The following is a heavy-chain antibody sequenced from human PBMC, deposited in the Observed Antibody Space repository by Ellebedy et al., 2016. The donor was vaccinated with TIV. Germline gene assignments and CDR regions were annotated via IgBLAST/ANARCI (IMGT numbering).Heavy chain of an antibody. J-gene: IGHJ4*02. CDR1: GYTFTRYY. V-gene: IGHV1-46*01. CDR3: ARGDNYYYDSSGYYYSH. CDR2: INPTSGDS. D-gene: IGHD3-22*01. Sequence: ASVKVSCKVSGYTFTRYYLYWVRQAPGQGLDWMGLINPTSGDSNYAQKFQGRVTMTRDTSTSTVSMELSSLRSEDTAVYYCARGDNYYYDSSGYYYSHWGQGTLVTVSS.